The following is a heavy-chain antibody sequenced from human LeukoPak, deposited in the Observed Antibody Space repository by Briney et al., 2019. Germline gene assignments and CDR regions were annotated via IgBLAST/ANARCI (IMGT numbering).Heavy chain of an antibody. CDR1: GFTFSSYG. CDR2: IWYDGSNK. J-gene: IGHJ4*02. CDR3: AREGGGDTGYFDY. D-gene: IGHD2-21*01. Sequence: PGGSLRLSCAASGFTFSSYGMHWVRQAPGKGLEWVAVIWYDGSNKYYADSVKGRFTISRDNSKNTLYLQMNSLRAEDTAVYYCAREGGGDTGYFDYWGQGTLVTVSS. V-gene: IGHV3-33*01.